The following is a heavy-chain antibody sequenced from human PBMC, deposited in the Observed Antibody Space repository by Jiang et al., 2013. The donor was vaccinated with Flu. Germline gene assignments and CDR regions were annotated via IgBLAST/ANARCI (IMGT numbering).Heavy chain of an antibody. Sequence: KGLEWVSVIYSGGSTYYADSVKGRFTXSRDNSKNTLYLQMNSLRAEDTAVYYCARDRRDVWGAYYYYGMDVWGQGTTVTVSS. CDR2: IYSGGST. J-gene: IGHJ6*02. CDR3: ARDRRDVWGAYYYYGMDV. D-gene: IGHD3-16*01. V-gene: IGHV3-66*01.